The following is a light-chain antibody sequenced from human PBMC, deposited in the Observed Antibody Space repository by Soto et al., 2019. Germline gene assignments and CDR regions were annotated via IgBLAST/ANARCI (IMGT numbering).Light chain of an antibody. CDR3: QTWGTGIQV. V-gene: IGLV4-69*01. Sequence: QLVLPQSPSASASLGASVKLTCTLSSGHSSYAIAWHQQQPEKGPRYLMKLNSDGSHSKGDGIPDRFSGSSSGAERYLTISSRQSEDEADYYCQTWGTGIQVFGTGTKLTVL. J-gene: IGLJ1*01. CDR1: SGHSSYA. CDR2: LNSDGSH.